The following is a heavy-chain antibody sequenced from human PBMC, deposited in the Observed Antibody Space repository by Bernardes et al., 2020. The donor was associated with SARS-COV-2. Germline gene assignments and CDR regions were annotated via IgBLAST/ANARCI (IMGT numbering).Heavy chain of an antibody. J-gene: IGHJ3*01. D-gene: IGHD6-6*01. CDR1: GYSFTSHW. CDR3: ATHSDSSERGAFDL. Sequence: GESLKISCHDSGYSFTSHWIAWVRQMPGKGLEWMGMIYPDDSETRFSPSFQGRVTISAEKSINTAYLQWTSLKASDTAMYYCATHSDSSERGAFDLWGQGTLVTVSS. V-gene: IGHV5-51*01. CDR2: IYPDDSET.